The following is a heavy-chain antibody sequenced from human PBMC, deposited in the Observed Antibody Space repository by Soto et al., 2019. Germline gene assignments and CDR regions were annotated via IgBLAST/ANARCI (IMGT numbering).Heavy chain of an antibody. J-gene: IGHJ4*02. Sequence: TSETLSLTCTVSGGSISSYYWSWIRQPPGKGLEWIGYIYYSGSTNYNPSLKSRVTISVDRSKNQFSLKLSSVTAADTAVYYCARAIGWFGELLGGYYFDYWGQGTLVTVSS. CDR1: GGSISSYY. CDR3: ARAIGWFGELLGGYYFDY. D-gene: IGHD3-10*01. V-gene: IGHV4-59*12. CDR2: IYYSGST.